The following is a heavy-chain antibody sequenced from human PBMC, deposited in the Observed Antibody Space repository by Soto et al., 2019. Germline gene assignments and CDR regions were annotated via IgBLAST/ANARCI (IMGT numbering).Heavy chain of an antibody. CDR1: GGSVTNSIYY. CDR3: VSQRTTVPTQAYFDY. J-gene: IGHJ4*02. D-gene: IGHD4-17*01. Sequence: PSETLPLTCTVSGGSVTNSIYYWGWIPQSPGKGLEWIGSVYYRGRSYSKSSVKRRVTISVDTSKNRFSLSLNYVTASDTAVYFCVSQRTTVPTQAYFDYWGPGALVTVSS. CDR2: VYYRGRS. V-gene: IGHV4-39*01.